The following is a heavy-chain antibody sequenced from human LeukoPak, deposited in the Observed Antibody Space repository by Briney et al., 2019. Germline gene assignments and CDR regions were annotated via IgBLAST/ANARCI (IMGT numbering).Heavy chain of an antibody. CDR1: GFPFSSYW. D-gene: IGHD3-16*01. CDR3: ARSGGRSSCDC. J-gene: IGHJ4*02. V-gene: IGHV3-74*01. CDR2: INTDGSYT. Sequence: PGGSLRLSCAASGFPFSSYWMHWVREAPGKGLVWVAHINTDGSYTRYADSVKGRFTISRDNAKNTLYLQMNGLRAEDTAVYYCARSGGRSSCDCWGQGTLVTISS.